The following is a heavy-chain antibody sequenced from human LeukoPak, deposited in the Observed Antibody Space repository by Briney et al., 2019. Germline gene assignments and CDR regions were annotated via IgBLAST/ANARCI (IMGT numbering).Heavy chain of an antibody. J-gene: IGHJ4*02. CDR1: GYTFTSYD. V-gene: IGHV1-8*01. D-gene: IGHD4-17*01. CDR2: MNPNSGNT. Sequence: ASVKVSCKASGYTFTSYDINWVRQAAGQGPEWMGWMNPNSGNTGYAQKFQGRVTMTRNTSISTAYMELSSLRSEDTAVYYCARAGDSQGGNDYWGQGTLVTVSS. CDR3: ARAGDSQGGNDY.